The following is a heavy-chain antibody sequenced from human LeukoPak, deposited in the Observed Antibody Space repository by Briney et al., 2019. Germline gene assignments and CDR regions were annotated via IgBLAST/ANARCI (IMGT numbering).Heavy chain of an antibody. CDR3: ARDLDYGGKGGHYSGMDV. J-gene: IGHJ6*02. CDR1: GFTVSSSF. D-gene: IGHD4-23*01. Sequence: GGSLRLSCAASGFTVSSSFMTWVRQAPGKGLEWVSVIYSRGMTFYADSVKGRFTISRENSKNTLYLQMNSLRAEDTAVYYCARDLDYGGKGGHYSGMDVWGQGTTVTVSS. CDR2: IYSRGMT. V-gene: IGHV3-66*01.